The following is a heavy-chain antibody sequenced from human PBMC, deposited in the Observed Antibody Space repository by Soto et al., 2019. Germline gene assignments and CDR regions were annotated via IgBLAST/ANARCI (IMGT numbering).Heavy chain of an antibody. CDR3: ARTATTVGNQYYSPMDV. D-gene: IGHD4-17*01. V-gene: IGHV1-69*13. CDR1: GGTFSSYA. J-gene: IGHJ6*01. Sequence: GASVKVSCKASGGTFSSYAISWVRQAPGQGLEWMGGIIPIFGTASYAQKFQGRVTITADESTSTAYMELSSLRSEDTAVYYFARTATTVGNQYYSPMDVWGQGATVTVPS. CDR2: IIPIFGTA.